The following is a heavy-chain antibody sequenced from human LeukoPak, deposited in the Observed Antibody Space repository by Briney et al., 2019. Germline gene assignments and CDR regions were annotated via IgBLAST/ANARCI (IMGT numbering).Heavy chain of an antibody. V-gene: IGHV3-23*01. CDR3: AKVALGYCSGSSCYYFDY. D-gene: IGHD2-15*01. J-gene: IGHJ4*02. CDR2: INAFGART. Sequence: GGSLRLSCEASGFTFSGYAMSWVRQAPGKGLEWVSSINAFGARTYYADSVKGRFTISRDNSKNTLYLQMDSLRAEDTALYYCAKVALGYCSGSSCYYFDYGGQGTLVTVSS. CDR1: GFTFSGYA.